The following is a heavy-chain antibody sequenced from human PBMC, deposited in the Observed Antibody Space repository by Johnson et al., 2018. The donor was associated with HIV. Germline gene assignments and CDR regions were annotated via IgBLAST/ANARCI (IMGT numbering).Heavy chain of an antibody. Sequence: VQLVESGGGVVQPGGSLRLSCAASGFTVSSNYMSWVRQAPGKGLEWVSVIYSGGSTYYADSVKGRFTISIDSSKNTLYLQMNSLRVEDTALYYCAREGARNAFDIWGQGTMVTVSS. CDR2: IYSGGST. J-gene: IGHJ3*02. D-gene: IGHD3-16*01. CDR1: GFTVSSNY. V-gene: IGHV3-66*01. CDR3: AREGARNAFDI.